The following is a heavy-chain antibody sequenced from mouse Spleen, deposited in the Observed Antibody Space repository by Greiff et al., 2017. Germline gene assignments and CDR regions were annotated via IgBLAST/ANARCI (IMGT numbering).Heavy chain of an antibody. D-gene: IGHD1-1*01. Sequence: EVMLVESGGDLVKPGGSLKLSCAASGFTFSSYGMSWVRQTPDKRLEWVATISSGGSYTYYPDSVKGRFTISRDNAKNTLYLQMSSLKSEDTAMYYCARIYGSREEGYWGQGTTLTVSS. V-gene: IGHV5-6*01. J-gene: IGHJ2*01. CDR1: GFTFSSYG. CDR2: ISSGGSYT. CDR3: ARIYGSREEGY.